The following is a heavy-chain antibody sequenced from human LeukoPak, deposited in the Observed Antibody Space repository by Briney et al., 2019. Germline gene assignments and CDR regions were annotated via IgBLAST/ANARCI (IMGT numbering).Heavy chain of an antibody. V-gene: IGHV1-18*01. CDR2: ISAYNGNT. CDR3: ARDPPALSWYGWVNNYYYYMDV. D-gene: IGHD6-13*01. CDR1: GYTFTSYG. Sequence: GASVKVSCKASGYTFTSYGVSWVRQAPGQGLEWMGWISAYNGNTNYAQKLQGRVTMTTDTSTSTAYMELRTLRSDDTAVYYCARDPPALSWYGWVNNYYYYMDVWGKETTVTISS. J-gene: IGHJ6*03.